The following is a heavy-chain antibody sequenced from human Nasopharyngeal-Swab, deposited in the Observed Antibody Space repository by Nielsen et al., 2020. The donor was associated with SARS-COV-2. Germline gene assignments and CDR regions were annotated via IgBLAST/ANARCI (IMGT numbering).Heavy chain of an antibody. CDR2: SRVKANSYSA. V-gene: IGHV3-72*01. Sequence: GASLQISCVASGFNLGDYYMDWVRQAPGKGLEWLGHSRVKANSYSAEYVASVTGRFTFSREESRNLLYLQMNSLTTEDTAVYYCARVGICYNDWCGSYDSWGQGTRVTVSS. CDR3: ARVGICYNDWCGSYDS. CDR1: GFNLGDYY. D-gene: IGHD3-9*01. J-gene: IGHJ4*02.